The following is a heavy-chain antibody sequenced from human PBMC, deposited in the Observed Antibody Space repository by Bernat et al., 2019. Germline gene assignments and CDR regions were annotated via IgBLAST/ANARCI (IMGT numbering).Heavy chain of an antibody. J-gene: IGHJ3*02. D-gene: IGHD1-1*01. CDR2: IRNKADSYTT. V-gene: IGHV3-72*01. CDR1: GFTFSDPY. CDR3: ARDGSGWGTQPYAFDI. Sequence: EVQLVESGGGLVQPGGSLRLSCVASGFTFSDPYMDWVRQAPGKGLEWVGRIRNKADSYTTEYAASVKGRFTISRDDSRNSLYLQMNSLNTEDTAVYFCARDGSGWGTQPYAFDIWGQGTMVTVSS.